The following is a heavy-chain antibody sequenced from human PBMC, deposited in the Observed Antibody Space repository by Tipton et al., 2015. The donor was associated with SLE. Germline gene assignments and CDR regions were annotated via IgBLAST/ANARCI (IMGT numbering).Heavy chain of an antibody. J-gene: IGHJ4*02. CDR2: IYHSGST. Sequence: TLSLTCTVSGGSISSGSYYWGWIRQPPGKGLEWIGYIYHSGSTYYNPSLKSRVTISVDTSKNQFSLKLSSVTAADTAVYYCARDPDFWSGYYPFDYWGQGTLVTVSS. D-gene: IGHD3-3*01. V-gene: IGHV4-39*07. CDR1: GGSISSGSYY. CDR3: ARDPDFWSGYYPFDY.